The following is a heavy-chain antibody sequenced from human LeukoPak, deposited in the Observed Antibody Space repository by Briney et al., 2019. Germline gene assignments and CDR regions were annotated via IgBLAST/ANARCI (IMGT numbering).Heavy chain of an antibody. CDR2: ISGSGGST. CDR3: TKDSSVPFGITD. J-gene: IGHJ4*02. CDR1: GFTFSSYA. Sequence: GGSLRLSCAASGFTFSSYAMSWVRQAPGKGLEWVSAISGSGGSTYYADSVKGRFTISRDNSKSTLSLQMNSLRAEDTAVYYCTKDSSVPFGITDWGQGTLVTVSS. V-gene: IGHV3-23*01. D-gene: IGHD5/OR15-5a*01.